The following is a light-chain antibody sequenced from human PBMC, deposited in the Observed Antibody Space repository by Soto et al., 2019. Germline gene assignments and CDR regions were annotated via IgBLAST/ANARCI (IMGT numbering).Light chain of an antibody. Sequence: EIVLTQSPGTLSLSPGERATLSCRASQSVSSSYLAWYQQKPGQAPRLLIYGASSTATGIPDRYSGSDCGTDFTLTISRREAEDYADYCCQHSGSTPRPFGGGTKLEIK. V-gene: IGKV3-20*01. CDR2: GAS. CDR1: QSVSSSY. J-gene: IGKJ4*01. CDR3: QHSGSTPRP.